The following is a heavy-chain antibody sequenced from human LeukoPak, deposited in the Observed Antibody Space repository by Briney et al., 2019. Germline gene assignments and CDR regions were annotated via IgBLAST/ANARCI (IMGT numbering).Heavy chain of an antibody. D-gene: IGHD5-18*01. CDR3: AKASGYSYGYSLDY. CDR2: ISYDGSNK. V-gene: IGHV3-30*18. J-gene: IGHJ4*02. Sequence: GRSLRLSCAASGCTFSSYDMHWVRQAPGKGLEWVAVISYDGSNKYYADSVKGRFTISRDNSKNTLYLQMNSLRAEDTAVYYCAKASGYSYGYSLDYWGQGTLVTVSS. CDR1: GCTFSSYD.